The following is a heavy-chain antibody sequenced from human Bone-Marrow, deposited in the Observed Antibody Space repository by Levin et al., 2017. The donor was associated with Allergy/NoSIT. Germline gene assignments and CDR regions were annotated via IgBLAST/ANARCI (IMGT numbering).Heavy chain of an antibody. CDR1: GDSLANDNYY. V-gene: IGHV4-61*02. J-gene: IGHJ4*02. CDR2: IYASRYT. CDR3: EREGEYCSDGICYVFDY. D-gene: IGHD2-15*01. Sequence: SQTLSLTCTVSGDSLANDNYYWSWLRQPAGKGLEWIGRIYASRYTNSNPSLKSRVTMSLDTTKNQFSLKLTSVTAADTAMYYCEREGEYCSDGICYVFDYWGQGALVTVSS.